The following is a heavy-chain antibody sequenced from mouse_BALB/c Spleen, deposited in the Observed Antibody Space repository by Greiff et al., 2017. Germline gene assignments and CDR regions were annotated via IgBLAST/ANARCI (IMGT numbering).Heavy chain of an antibody. V-gene: IGHV5-4*02. CDR2: ISDGGSYT. D-gene: IGHD1-1*01. Sequence: EVQRVESGGGLVKPGGSLKLSCAASGFTFSDYYMYWVRQTPEKRLEWVATISDGGSYTYYPDSVKGRFTISRDNAKNNLYLQMSSLKSEDTAMYYCARGDYGSSSYYAMDYWGQGTSVTVSS. J-gene: IGHJ4*01. CDR3: ARGDYGSSSYYAMDY. CDR1: GFTFSDYY.